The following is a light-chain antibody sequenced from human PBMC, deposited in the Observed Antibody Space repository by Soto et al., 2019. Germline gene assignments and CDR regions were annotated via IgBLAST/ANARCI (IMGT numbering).Light chain of an antibody. CDR2: LGS. CDR1: QSLLHSNGYNY. V-gene: IGKV2-28*01. CDR3: MQALQTPLT. Sequence: DVVMTQSPLSLPVTPGEPASISCRSSQSLLHSNGYNYLDWYLQKPGQSPQLLLYLGSNRASVIPDRFSSSVSGTDFTLKISRVEAEDVGVYYCMQALQTPLTFGGWTKVEIK. J-gene: IGKJ4*01.